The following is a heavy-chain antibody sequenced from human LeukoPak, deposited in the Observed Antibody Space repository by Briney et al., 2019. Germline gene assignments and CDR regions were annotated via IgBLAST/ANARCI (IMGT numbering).Heavy chain of an antibody. Sequence: SETLSLTCTVSGGSISSSSYYWGWIRQPPGKGLEWIGSIYYSGSTYYNPSLKSRVTISVDTSKNQFSLKLSSVTAADTAVYYCARDIVTFYYFDYWGQGTLVTVSS. CDR1: GGSISSSSYY. CDR3: ARDIVTFYYFDY. V-gene: IGHV4-39*07. D-gene: IGHD1-26*01. CDR2: IYYSGST. J-gene: IGHJ4*02.